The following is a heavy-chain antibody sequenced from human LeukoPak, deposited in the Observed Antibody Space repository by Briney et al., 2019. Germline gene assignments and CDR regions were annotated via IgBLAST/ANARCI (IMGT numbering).Heavy chain of an antibody. D-gene: IGHD3-10*01. CDR3: ARVLKFYYSSGSYSYYFDY. J-gene: IGHJ4*02. CDR1: GGSVSSGSYY. Sequence: PSETLSLTCTVSGGSVSSGSYYWSWIRQPPGKRLEWIGYISYTGTTNYNPSLKSRVTTSIDTSRNQFSLKLSSVTAADTAVYYCARVLKFYYSSGSYSYYFDYWGRGTLVTVSS. V-gene: IGHV4-61*01. CDR2: ISYTGTT.